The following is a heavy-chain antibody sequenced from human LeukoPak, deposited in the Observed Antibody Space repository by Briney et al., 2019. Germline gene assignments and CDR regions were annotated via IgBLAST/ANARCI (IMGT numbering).Heavy chain of an antibody. D-gene: IGHD3-3*01. Sequence: GGSLRLSCAASGFTVSTNYMSWVRQAPGKGLEWVSIIYSGGTTYYADSVKGRFTISRDNAKDSLYLQMNSLRDEDTAVYYCAPRGVVIDYWGQGTLVTVSS. V-gene: IGHV3-66*01. CDR3: APRGVVIDY. J-gene: IGHJ4*02. CDR1: GFTVSTNY. CDR2: IYSGGTT.